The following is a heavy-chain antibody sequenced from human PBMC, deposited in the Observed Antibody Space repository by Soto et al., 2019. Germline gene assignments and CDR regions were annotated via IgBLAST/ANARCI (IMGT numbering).Heavy chain of an antibody. CDR1: GYTFTTYG. CDR2: ISAYNDNT. D-gene: IGHD3-3*01. CDR3: ARVIFGVDYFDY. V-gene: IGHV1-18*01. Sequence: QVQLVQSGAEEKKPGASVKVSCKASGYTFTTYGISWVRQAPGQGLEWMGWISAYNDNTNYAQKLQDRVTMTTDTSTSTAYMELRSLRSDDTAVYYCARVIFGVDYFDYWGQGTLVTVSS. J-gene: IGHJ4*02.